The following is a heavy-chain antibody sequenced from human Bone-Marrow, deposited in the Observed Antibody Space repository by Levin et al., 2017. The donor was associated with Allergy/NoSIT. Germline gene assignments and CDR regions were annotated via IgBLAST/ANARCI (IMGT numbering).Heavy chain of an antibody. V-gene: IGHV3-15*01. Sequence: PGGSLRLSCEASGFTFKNAWMSWVRQAPGKGLEWIGRIKSKSDGEMTTYAAPVKDRFTISRDDSKNTVYLQMNSLKTEDTAVYYCTTETIHYDDIWETYRFGYWGQGTLVSVSS. J-gene: IGHJ4*02. CDR2: IKSKSDGEMT. CDR3: TTETIHYDDIWETYRFGY. CDR1: GFTFKNAW. D-gene: IGHD3-16*02.